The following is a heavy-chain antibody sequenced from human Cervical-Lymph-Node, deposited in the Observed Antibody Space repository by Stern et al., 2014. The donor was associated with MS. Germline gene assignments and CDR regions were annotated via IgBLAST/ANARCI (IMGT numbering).Heavy chain of an antibody. J-gene: IGHJ4*02. CDR2: VYPGDSDT. D-gene: IGHD6-6*01. CDR1: GYIFTSYW. Sequence: VQLVQSAVEVKKPGESLKISCKGSGYIFTSYWIGWVRQMPGKGLEWMGIVYPGDSDTRYSPSFQGQVTISADKSINTAYLQWSSLKTSDTAMYYCAGHYSSSSSPEYWGQGTLVTVSS. CDR3: AGHYSSSSSPEY. V-gene: IGHV5-51*01.